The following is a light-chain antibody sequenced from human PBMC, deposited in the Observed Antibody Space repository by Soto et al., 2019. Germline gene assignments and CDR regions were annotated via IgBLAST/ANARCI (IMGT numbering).Light chain of an antibody. CDR3: QQRSNLLT. Sequence: EIVLTQSPCTLSLSPGERATLSCRASQSVSSSYLAWYQQKPGQAPRLLIYGASSRATGIPDRFSGSGSGTDFTLTISSLEPEDFAVYYCQQRSNLLTFGGGTKVDIK. CDR2: GAS. V-gene: IGKV3D-20*02. J-gene: IGKJ4*01. CDR1: QSVSSSY.